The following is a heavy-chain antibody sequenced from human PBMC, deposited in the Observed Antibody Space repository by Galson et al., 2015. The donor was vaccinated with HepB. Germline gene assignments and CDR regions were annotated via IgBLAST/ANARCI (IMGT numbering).Heavy chain of an antibody. J-gene: IGHJ6*02. V-gene: IGHV3-23*01. CDR2: ITGNGGNI. Sequence: SLRLSCAASGFTFSSYAMNWVRQAPGKGLEWVSGITGNGGNIYYADSVKGRFTISRDNSKTTLYLQMSSLRAEDTAVYYCAKDGYIVATQIYGMDVWGQGTTVTASS. D-gene: IGHD5-12*01. CDR3: AKDGYIVATQIYGMDV. CDR1: GFTFSSYA.